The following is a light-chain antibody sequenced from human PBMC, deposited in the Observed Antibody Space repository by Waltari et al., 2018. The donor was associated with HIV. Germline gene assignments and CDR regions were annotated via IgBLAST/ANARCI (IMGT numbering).Light chain of an antibody. V-gene: IGLV3-1*01. CDR2: QDD. Sequence: SFELTQPPSVSVSPGQTASITCSGDTLGNKYTCWYQQKPGQSPVLVIYQDDKRPSGTPERFSGSNSGNTAALTISGTQALDEADYFCQTWDSSTVLFGGGTKLTVL. CDR3: QTWDSSTVL. J-gene: IGLJ2*01. CDR1: TLGNKY.